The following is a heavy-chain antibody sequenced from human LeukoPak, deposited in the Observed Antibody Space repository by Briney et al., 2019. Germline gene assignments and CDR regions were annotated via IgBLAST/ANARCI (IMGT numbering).Heavy chain of an antibody. CDR3: ARGLAAAGGEQGWFDP. Sequence: GASVKVSCKVSGYTLTELSMHWVRQAPGQGLEWMGRIIPILGIANYAQKFQGRVTITADKSTSTAYMELSSLRSEDTAVYYCARGLAAAGGEQGWFDPWGQGTLVTVSS. CDR2: IIPILGIA. J-gene: IGHJ5*02. D-gene: IGHD6-13*01. V-gene: IGHV1-69*04. CDR1: GYTLTELS.